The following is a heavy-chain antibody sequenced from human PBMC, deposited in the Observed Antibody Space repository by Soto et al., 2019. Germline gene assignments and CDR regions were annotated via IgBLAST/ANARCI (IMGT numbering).Heavy chain of an antibody. J-gene: IGHJ3*02. Sequence: QVQLQQWGAGLLKPSETLSLTCAVYGGSFSGYYWSWIRQPPGKGLEWIGEINHSGSTNYNPSLTGRVTISADPAKNQFSLQLSFVPAADTAVYYCARATNAFDIWGQGTMVTVSS. CDR2: INHSGST. CDR3: ARATNAFDI. V-gene: IGHV4-34*01. CDR1: GGSFSGYY.